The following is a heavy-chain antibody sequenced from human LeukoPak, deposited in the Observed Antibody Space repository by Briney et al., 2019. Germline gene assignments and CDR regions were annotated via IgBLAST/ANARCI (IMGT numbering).Heavy chain of an antibody. CDR2: IYSGGST. CDR1: GFTVSSNY. CDR3: ARGRGYYSNYRFDY. V-gene: IGHV3-53*01. D-gene: IGHD4-11*01. Sequence: GGSLRLSCAASGFTVSSNYMSWVRQAPGKGLEWVSVIYSGGSTYYADSVKGRFTISRDNSKNTLYLQMNSLGAEDTAVYYCARGRGYYSNYRFDYWGQGTLVTVSS. J-gene: IGHJ4*02.